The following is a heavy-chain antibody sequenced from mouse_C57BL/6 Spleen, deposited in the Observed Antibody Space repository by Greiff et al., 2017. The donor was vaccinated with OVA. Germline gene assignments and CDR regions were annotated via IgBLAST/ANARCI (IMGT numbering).Heavy chain of an antibody. D-gene: IGHD4-1*01. J-gene: IGHJ3*01. V-gene: IGHV14-4*01. Sequence: EVHLVESGAELVRPGASVKLSCTASGFNIKDDYMHWVKQRPEQGLEWIGWIDPENGDTEYASKFQGKATITADTSSNTAYLQLSSLTSEDTAVYYCTTPGTNAYWGQGTLVTVSA. CDR1: GFNIKDDY. CDR2: IDPENGDT. CDR3: TTPGTNAY.